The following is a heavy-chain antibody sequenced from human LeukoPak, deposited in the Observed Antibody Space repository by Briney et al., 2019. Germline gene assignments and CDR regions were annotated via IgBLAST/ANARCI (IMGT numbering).Heavy chain of an antibody. V-gene: IGHV4-30-2*01. Sequence: SETLSLTCAVSGGSISSGGYSWSWIRQPPGKGLEWIGYIYHSGSTYYNPSLKSRVTISVDRSKNQFSLKLSSVTAADTAVYYCARYYSNYGFDYWGQGTLVTVSS. D-gene: IGHD4-4*01. CDR2: IYHSGST. CDR1: GGSISSGGYS. CDR3: ARYYSNYGFDY. J-gene: IGHJ4*02.